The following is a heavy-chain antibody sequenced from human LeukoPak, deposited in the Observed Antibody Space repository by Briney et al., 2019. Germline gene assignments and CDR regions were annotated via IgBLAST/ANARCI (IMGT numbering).Heavy chain of an antibody. CDR3: ARVCGGSCSGTDY. CDR2: ISSSSSYI. CDR1: GFTFSSYS. V-gene: IGHV3-21*01. J-gene: IGHJ4*02. Sequence: MPGGSLRLTGAASGFTFSSYSMNWVRHAPGKGLEWVSSISSSSSYIYYADSVKGRLTISRDNAKNSLYLQMNSLRAEDTAVYYCARVCGGSCSGTDYWGQGTLVTVSS. D-gene: IGHD2-15*01.